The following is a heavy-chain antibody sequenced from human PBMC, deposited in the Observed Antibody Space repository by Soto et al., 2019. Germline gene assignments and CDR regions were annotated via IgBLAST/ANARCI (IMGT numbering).Heavy chain of an antibody. CDR2: ISGSGGST. CDR3: AKGDCSGGSCDYYGMDV. Sequence: GGSLRLSCAASGFTFSSYAMSWVRQAPGKGLEWVSAISGSGGSTYYADSVKGRFTISRDNSKNTLYLQMNSLRAVDTAVYYCAKGDCSGGSCDYYGMDVWGQGTTVTVSS. CDR1: GFTFSSYA. D-gene: IGHD2-15*01. J-gene: IGHJ6*02. V-gene: IGHV3-23*01.